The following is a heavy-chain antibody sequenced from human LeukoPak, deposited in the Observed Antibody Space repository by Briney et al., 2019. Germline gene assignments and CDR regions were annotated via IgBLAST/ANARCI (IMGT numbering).Heavy chain of an antibody. CDR1: GFTFDDYA. CDR3: AKDINYDTSGNSPCFDY. CDR2: ISWNSGSI. D-gene: IGHD3-22*01. V-gene: IGHV3-9*01. Sequence: PGGSLRLSCAAAGFTFDDYAMHWVRQAPGKGLEWVSGISWNSGSIGYADSVKGRFTISRDNAKNSLYLQMNSLRAEDTALYYCAKDINYDTSGNSPCFDYWRQGTLVTVPS. J-gene: IGHJ4*02.